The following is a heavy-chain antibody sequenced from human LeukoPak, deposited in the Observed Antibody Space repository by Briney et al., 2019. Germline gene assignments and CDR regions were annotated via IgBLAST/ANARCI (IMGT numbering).Heavy chain of an antibody. D-gene: IGHD6-13*01. CDR1: GGTFSSYA. CDR2: IIPIFGTA. Sequence: SVKVSCKASGGTFSSYAISWVRQAPGQGLEWMGGIIPIFGTANYAQKFQGRVTITADESTSTAYMELSSLRSEDTAVYYCARDGYSSSFPQGYFDYWGQGTLVTVSS. J-gene: IGHJ4*02. CDR3: ARDGYSSSFPQGYFDY. V-gene: IGHV1-69*13.